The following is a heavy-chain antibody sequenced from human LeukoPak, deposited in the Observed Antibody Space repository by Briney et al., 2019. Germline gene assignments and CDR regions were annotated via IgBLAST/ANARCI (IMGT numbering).Heavy chain of an antibody. Sequence: SETLSLTCTVSGGSISSSSYYWGWIRQPPGKGLEWIGSIYYSGSTYYNPSLKSRVTISVDTAKNQFSLKLSSVTAADTAVYYCARVRGMQYYYDSSGYSDWFDPWGQGTLVTVSS. J-gene: IGHJ5*02. D-gene: IGHD3-22*01. V-gene: IGHV4-39*07. CDR2: IYYSGST. CDR3: ARVRGMQYYYDSSGYSDWFDP. CDR1: GGSISSSSYY.